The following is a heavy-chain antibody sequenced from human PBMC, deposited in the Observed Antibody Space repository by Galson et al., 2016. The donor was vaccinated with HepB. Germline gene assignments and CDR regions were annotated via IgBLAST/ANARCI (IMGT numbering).Heavy chain of an antibody. V-gene: IGHV3-30*18. CDR3: AKGDYDVLRYSDH. CDR1: GFTFNVYG. D-gene: IGHD3-9*01. J-gene: IGHJ4*02. Sequence: SLRLSCAASGFTFNVYGMHGVGQALGQRLERVASISNDGRNSYQVHTVKGRFTISRDNFKSTLYLEMNSLRGEDTAIYYCAKGDYDVLRYSDHWGQGTLVTVSS. CDR2: ISNDGRNS.